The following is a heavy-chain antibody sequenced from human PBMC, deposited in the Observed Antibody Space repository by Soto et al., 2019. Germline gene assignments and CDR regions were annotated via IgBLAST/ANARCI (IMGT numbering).Heavy chain of an antibody. CDR1: GFTVSSNY. CDR3: AREWELPPYYYYGMDV. Sequence: GGSLRLSCAASGFTVSSNYMSWVRQAPGKGLEWVSVIYSGGSTYYADSVKGRFTISRDNSKNTLYLQMNSLRAEDTAVYYCAREWELPPYYYYGMDVWGQGTTVTVSS. CDR2: IYSGGST. V-gene: IGHV3-66*01. J-gene: IGHJ6*02. D-gene: IGHD1-26*01.